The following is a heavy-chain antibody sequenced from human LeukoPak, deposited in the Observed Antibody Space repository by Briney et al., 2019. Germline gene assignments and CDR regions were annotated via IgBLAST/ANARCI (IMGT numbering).Heavy chain of an antibody. D-gene: IGHD5-18*01. CDR3: AREGYSYGFDY. Sequence: GRSLRLSCAASGFTFSSYWMHWVRQAPGKGLVWVSRINSDGSSTSYADSVKGRFTISRDNAKNTLYLQMNSLRAEDTAVYYCAREGYSYGFDYWGQGTLVTVSS. J-gene: IGHJ4*02. CDR2: INSDGSST. CDR1: GFTFSSYW. V-gene: IGHV3-74*01.